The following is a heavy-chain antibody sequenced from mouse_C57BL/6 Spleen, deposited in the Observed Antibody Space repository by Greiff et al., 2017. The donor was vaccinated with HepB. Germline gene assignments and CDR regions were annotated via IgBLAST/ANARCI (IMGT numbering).Heavy chain of an antibody. J-gene: IGHJ3*01. CDR1: GFTFSSYT. Sequence: EVKLVESGGGLVKPGGFLKLSCAASGFTFSSYTMSWVRQTPEKRLEWVATISGGGGNTYYPDSVKGRFTISRDNAKNTLYLQMSSLRSEDTALYYCARQGYYGSSAYWGQGTLVTVSA. D-gene: IGHD1-1*01. CDR3: ARQGYYGSSAY. CDR2: ISGGGGNT. V-gene: IGHV5-9*01.